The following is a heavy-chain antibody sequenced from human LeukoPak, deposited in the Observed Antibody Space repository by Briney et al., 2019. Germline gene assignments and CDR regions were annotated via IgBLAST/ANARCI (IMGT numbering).Heavy chain of an antibody. CDR2: IYYSGST. D-gene: IGHD5/OR15-5a*01. CDR1: GASVSSSSFC. CDR3: ARLRDLVSTIE. Sequence: SETLSLTCTVSGASVSSSSFCWAWIRQPPGKGLEWIGTIYYSGSTYYNPSLKSRVTISVDTTKNQFSLKQTSVTAADTAVYYCARLRDLVSTIEWGQGTLVTVPS. V-gene: IGHV4-39*01. J-gene: IGHJ4*02.